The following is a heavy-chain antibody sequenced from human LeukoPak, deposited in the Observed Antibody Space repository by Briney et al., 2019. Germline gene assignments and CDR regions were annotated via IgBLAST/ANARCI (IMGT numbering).Heavy chain of an antibody. V-gene: IGHV3-23*01. D-gene: IGHD2-15*01. CDR1: GFSSGSYA. J-gene: IGHJ4*02. CDR3: AKERSTVGTPLFDN. Sequence: GGSLRLSCAAAGFSSGSYAMSWVRQAPGRGLEWVSGISDNGGGTYYGDSVKGRFTISRDNSKNMLYLQMNGLRAEDTALYYCAKERSTVGTPLFDNWGQGILVTVSS. CDR2: ISDNGGGT.